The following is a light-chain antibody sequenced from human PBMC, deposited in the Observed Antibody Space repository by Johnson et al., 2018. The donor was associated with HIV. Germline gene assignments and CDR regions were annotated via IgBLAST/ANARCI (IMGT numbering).Light chain of an antibody. V-gene: IGLV1-51*01. Sequence: QAVLTQPPSVSAAPGQKVTISCSGSSYNIGNNYVSWYQQLPGTAPKLLIYAKNKRPSGVPDRFSGSKSGTSATLGITGLQTGDEADYYCGTWDSSLSAYVVGTGTKATVL. CDR1: SYNIGNNY. CDR3: GTWDSSLSAYV. J-gene: IGLJ1*01. CDR2: AKN.